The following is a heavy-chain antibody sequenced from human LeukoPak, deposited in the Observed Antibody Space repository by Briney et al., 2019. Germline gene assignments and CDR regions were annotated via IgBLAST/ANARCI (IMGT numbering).Heavy chain of an antibody. CDR3: ARAPVVLPHGGFDY. Sequence: PSASVEVSCKASGGTFSSYAISWVRQAPGQGLEWMGGIIPIFGTANYAQKFQGRVTITADESTSTAYMELSSLRSEDTAVYYCARAPVVLPHGGFDYWGQGTLVTVSS. V-gene: IGHV1-69*13. CDR1: GGTFSSYA. J-gene: IGHJ4*02. CDR2: IIPIFGTA.